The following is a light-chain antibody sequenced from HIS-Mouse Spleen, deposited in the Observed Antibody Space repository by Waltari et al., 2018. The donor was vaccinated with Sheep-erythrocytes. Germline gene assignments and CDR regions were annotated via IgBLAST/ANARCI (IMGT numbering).Light chain of an antibody. Sequence: QSALTQPASVSGSPGQSITISCTGTSSDVGGYNSVSWYQQHPGKAPKLMIHDVSNRPSGVSNRFSGSKSGNTASLTISGLQAEDEADYYCSSYTSSSTSWVFGGGTKLTVL. J-gene: IGLJ3*02. CDR3: SSYTSSSTSWV. CDR2: DVS. CDR1: SSDVGGYNS. V-gene: IGLV2-14*03.